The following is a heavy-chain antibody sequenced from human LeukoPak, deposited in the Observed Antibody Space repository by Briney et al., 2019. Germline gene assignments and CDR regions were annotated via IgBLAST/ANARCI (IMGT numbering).Heavy chain of an antibody. CDR2: ISSSSSYI. V-gene: IGHV3-21*01. CDR1: GFTFSSYS. CDR3: ARSYYYDSSGYPLYYYYYYMDV. Sequence: GGSLRRSCAASGFTFSSYSMSWVRQAPGKGLEWVSSISSSSSYIYYADSVKGRFTISRGNAKNSLYLQMNSLRAEDTAVYYCARSYYYDSSGYPLYYYYYYMDVWGKGTTVTVSS. J-gene: IGHJ6*03. D-gene: IGHD3-22*01.